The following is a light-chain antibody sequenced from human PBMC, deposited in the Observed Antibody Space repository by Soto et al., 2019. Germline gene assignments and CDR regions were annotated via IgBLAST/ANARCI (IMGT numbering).Light chain of an antibody. CDR1: QRVSNNY. V-gene: IGKV3-20*01. CDR3: QQYGSSGT. J-gene: IGKJ1*01. Sequence: EIVLTQSPATLPLSPGERATLSCRASQRVSNNYLAWYQQQPGQAPRRLIYGASNRATGITDRFSGSGSGTDFTLTISRLEPEDVAVYYCQQYGSSGTFGQGTKVDIK. CDR2: GAS.